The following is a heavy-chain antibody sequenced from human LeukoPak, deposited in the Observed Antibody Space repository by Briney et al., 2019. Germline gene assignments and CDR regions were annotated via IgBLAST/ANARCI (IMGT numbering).Heavy chain of an antibody. CDR1: GGSISSYY. J-gene: IGHJ4*02. V-gene: IGHV4-59*08. Sequence: SETLSLTCTVSGGSISSYYWSWIRQSPGKGLEWIGYIYYSGSTEYNPSLKSRVIISVDTSKKQFSLKLSSVAAADTAVYYCARLPSDLGYFDYWGQGTLVTVSS. CDR3: ARLPSDLGYFDY. CDR2: IYYSGST. D-gene: IGHD3-3*01.